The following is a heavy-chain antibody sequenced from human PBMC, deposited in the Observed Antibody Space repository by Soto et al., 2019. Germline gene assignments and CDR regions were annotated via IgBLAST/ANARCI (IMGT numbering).Heavy chain of an antibody. J-gene: IGHJ6*02. Sequence: GASVKVSCKASGLTFSNYGLNWVRQAPGQGLEWMGWVSANNGHTNYAQNLQGRVSMTTDTSTSTAYMELRGLTFDDTAVYYCARDIESVTAKHFFYYDGMDVWGQGTTVTVSS. D-gene: IGHD2-8*01. CDR2: VSANNGHT. V-gene: IGHV1-18*01. CDR3: ARDIESVTAKHFFYYDGMDV. CDR1: GLTFSNYG.